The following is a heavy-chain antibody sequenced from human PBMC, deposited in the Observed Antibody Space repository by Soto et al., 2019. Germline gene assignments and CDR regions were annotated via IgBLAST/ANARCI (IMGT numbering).Heavy chain of an antibody. CDR1: GFTFSDYW. CDR2: IKTDGSST. D-gene: IGHD5-18*01. V-gene: IGHV3-74*01. J-gene: IGHJ4*02. Sequence: EVQLVESGGGLVQPGGSLRLSCAASGFTFSDYWIHWVRQAPGKGLVWVSRIKTDGSSTDYADSVKGRFTISRDNAKNTLYLRMNSLSAEYTAVYYCAKREGNTYGLFHWGQGTLVTVSS. CDR3: AKREGNTYGLFH.